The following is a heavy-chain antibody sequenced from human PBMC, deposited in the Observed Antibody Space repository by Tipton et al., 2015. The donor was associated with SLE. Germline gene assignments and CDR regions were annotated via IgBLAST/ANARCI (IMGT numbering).Heavy chain of an antibody. J-gene: IGHJ4*02. CDR1: GFTFDDYA. V-gene: IGHV4-59*08. CDR3: ARRGSYYCFDY. CDR2: IYYSGST. D-gene: IGHD1-26*01. Sequence: LRLSCAASGFTFDDYAMHWIRQPPGKGLEWIGYIYYSGSTNYNPSLKRRVTISVDTSKNQFSLKLSSVTAADTAVYYCARRGSYYCFDYWGQGALVTVSS.